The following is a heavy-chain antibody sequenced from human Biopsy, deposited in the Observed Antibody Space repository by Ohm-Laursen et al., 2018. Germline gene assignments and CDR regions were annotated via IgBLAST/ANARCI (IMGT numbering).Heavy chain of an antibody. J-gene: IGHJ3*02. CDR1: GGSLSSYY. V-gene: IGHV4-4*07. D-gene: IGHD3-22*01. CDR3: ARWTPEYDSSRYYLDAFDI. Sequence: SETLSLTCTVSGGSLSSYYWSWIRQPAGKGLEWIGRIYSSGSTNYNPSLKSRVTLSMDTSKRQFSLKLSFVTAADTAVYYCARWTPEYDSSRYYLDAFDIWGQGTKVTVYS. CDR2: IYSSGST.